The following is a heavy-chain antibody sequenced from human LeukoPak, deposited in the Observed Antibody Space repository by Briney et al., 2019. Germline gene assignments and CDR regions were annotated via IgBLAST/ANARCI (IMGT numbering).Heavy chain of an antibody. V-gene: IGHV1-69*13. J-gene: IGHJ4*02. Sequence: SVKVSCMVSGGTFSSYAISWVRQAPGHGLEWMGGIIPIFGTANYAQKFQGRVTITADESTSTAYMEMSSLTSEDTAVYYCARGIWSARTVDYYLDYWGQGTLVTVSS. CDR3: ARGIWSARTVDYYLDY. D-gene: IGHD2-21*01. CDR2: IIPIFGTA. CDR1: GGTFSSYA.